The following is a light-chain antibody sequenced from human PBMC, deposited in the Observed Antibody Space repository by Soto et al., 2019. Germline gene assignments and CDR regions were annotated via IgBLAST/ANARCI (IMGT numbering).Light chain of an antibody. Sequence: QSALTQPPSASGSPGQSVTISCIGTASDIGRYNYVSWYQHHPGKAPKLIIYGVTKRPSGVPDRFSGSKSGNTASLTVSGLQADDEADYYCNSYVGSNNYVFGTGTKVTVL. CDR2: GVT. V-gene: IGLV2-8*01. CDR1: ASDIGRYNY. J-gene: IGLJ1*01. CDR3: NSYVGSNNYV.